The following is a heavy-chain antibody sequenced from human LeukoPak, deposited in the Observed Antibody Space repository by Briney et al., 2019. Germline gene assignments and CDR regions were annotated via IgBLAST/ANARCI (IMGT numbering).Heavy chain of an antibody. Sequence: NPGGSLRLSCAASGFTFSDYYMSWIRQAPGKGLEWVSYISSSSSYTNYADSVKGRFNISRDNAKNSLYLQMNSLRAEDTAVYYCARDCGDRITGPTPYFDYWGQGTLVTVSS. D-gene: IGHD1-20*01. CDR1: GFTFSDYY. CDR2: ISSSSSYT. V-gene: IGHV3-11*05. J-gene: IGHJ4*02. CDR3: ARDCGDRITGPTPYFDY.